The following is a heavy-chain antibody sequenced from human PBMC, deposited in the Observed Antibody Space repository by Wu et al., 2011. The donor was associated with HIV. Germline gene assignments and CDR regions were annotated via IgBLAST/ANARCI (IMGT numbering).Heavy chain of an antibody. CDR2: IIAIFGTA. CDR1: GGTFNSYA. V-gene: IGHV1-69*14. Sequence: QVQPVQSGAEVKKPGSSVKVSCKASGGTFNSYAISWVRQAPGQGLEWMGGIIAIFGTANYAQKFQGRVTITADKSTTTTYMELNNLRSEDTAMYYCARDFGGDGDSWGQGTLVTVSP. J-gene: IGHJ4*02. D-gene: IGHD2-21*01. CDR3: ARDFGGDGDS.